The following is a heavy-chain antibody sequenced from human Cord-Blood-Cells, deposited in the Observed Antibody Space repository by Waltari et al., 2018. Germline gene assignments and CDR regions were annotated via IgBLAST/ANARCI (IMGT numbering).Heavy chain of an antibody. D-gene: IGHD6-13*01. CDR1: GGTFSSYA. CDR3: ARIPAAAGYYYYYYMDV. Sequence: QVQLVQSGAEVKKPGSSVKVSCKASGGTFSSYAISWVRQAPGQGLEWMGGIIPIFGTANYEQKFQGRVTITADESTSTAYMELSSLRSEDTAVYYCARIPAAAGYYYYYYMDVWGKGTTVTVSS. CDR2: IIPIFGTA. J-gene: IGHJ6*03. V-gene: IGHV1-69*01.